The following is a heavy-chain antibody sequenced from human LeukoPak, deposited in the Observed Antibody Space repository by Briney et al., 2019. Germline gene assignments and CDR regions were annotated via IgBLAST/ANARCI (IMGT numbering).Heavy chain of an antibody. CDR2: ISGSGAST. J-gene: IGHJ4*02. V-gene: IGHV3-23*01. CDR1: GFTLSSYA. CDR3: VPPPFADY. Sequence: PGGSLRLSCAASGFTLSSYAMNWVRLAPGKGLEWVSAISGSGASTYYADSVKGRFTISRDNSKNTLYLQMNSLRAEDTAVYYSVPPPFADYWGQGTLVTVSS.